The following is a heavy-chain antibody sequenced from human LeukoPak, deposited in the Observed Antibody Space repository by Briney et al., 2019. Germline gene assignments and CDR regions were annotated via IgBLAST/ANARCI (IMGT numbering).Heavy chain of an antibody. Sequence: GGSLRLSCAASGFTFSSYSMNWVRQAPGEGLEWVSYISSSSSTIYYADSVKGRFTISRDNAKNSLYLQMNSLRAEDTAVYYCAREWRVTMIVPFDPWGQGTLVTVSS. CDR2: ISSSSSTI. CDR3: AREWRVTMIVPFDP. CDR1: GFTFSSYS. V-gene: IGHV3-48*01. J-gene: IGHJ5*02. D-gene: IGHD3-22*01.